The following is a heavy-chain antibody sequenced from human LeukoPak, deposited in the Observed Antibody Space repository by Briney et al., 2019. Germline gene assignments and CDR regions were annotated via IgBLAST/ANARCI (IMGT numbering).Heavy chain of an antibody. Sequence: SETLSLTCTVSGGSISSSSYYWGWIRQPPGKGLEWIGRTYTSGSTNYNPSLKSRVTMSVDTSKNQFSLKLSSVTAADTAVYYCARDPRPYGSGSYRFDPWGQGTLVTVSS. CDR2: TYTSGST. J-gene: IGHJ5*02. D-gene: IGHD3-10*01. CDR1: GGSISSSSYY. V-gene: IGHV4-39*07. CDR3: ARDPRPYGSGSYRFDP.